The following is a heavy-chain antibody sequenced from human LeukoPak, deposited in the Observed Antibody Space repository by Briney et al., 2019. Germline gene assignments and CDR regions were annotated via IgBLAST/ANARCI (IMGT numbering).Heavy chain of an antibody. Sequence: ASVKVSCKASGYTFTSYYMHWVRQAPGQGLEWMGIINPSGGSTSYAQKFQGRVTMTRDTSISTAYMELSRLRSDDTAVYYCARAISGYDSYWGQGTLVTVSS. D-gene: IGHD5-12*01. J-gene: IGHJ4*02. CDR3: ARAISGYDSY. CDR1: GYTFTSYY. CDR2: INPSGGST. V-gene: IGHV1-46*01.